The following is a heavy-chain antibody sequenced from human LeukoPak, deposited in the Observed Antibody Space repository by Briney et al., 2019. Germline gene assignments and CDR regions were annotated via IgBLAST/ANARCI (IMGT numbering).Heavy chain of an antibody. CDR3: AKDGSGSYYNGDYFDY. CDR1: GGTFSSYA. V-gene: IGHV1-69*04. CDR2: IIPILGIA. Sequence: SVKVSCKASGGTFSSYAISWVRQAPGQGLEWMGRIIPILGIANYAQKFQGRVTITADKTTSTAYMELSSLRSEDTAVYYCAKDGSGSYYNGDYFDYWGQGTLVTVSS. J-gene: IGHJ4*02. D-gene: IGHD3-10*01.